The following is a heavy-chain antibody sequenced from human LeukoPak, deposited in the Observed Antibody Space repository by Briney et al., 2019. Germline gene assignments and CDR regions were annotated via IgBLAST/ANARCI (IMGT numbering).Heavy chain of an antibody. D-gene: IGHD3-16*02. V-gene: IGHV3-53*05. CDR2: IYSGGST. J-gene: IGHJ4*02. CDR3: AKPTPVWGSYRH. Sequence: GRSLRLSCAASGFTVSSNYMSWVRQAPGKGLEWVSVIYSGGSTYYADSVKGRSTISRDNAKNSLYLQMNSLRAEDTALYYCAKPTPVWGSYRHWGQGTLVTVSS. CDR1: GFTVSSNY.